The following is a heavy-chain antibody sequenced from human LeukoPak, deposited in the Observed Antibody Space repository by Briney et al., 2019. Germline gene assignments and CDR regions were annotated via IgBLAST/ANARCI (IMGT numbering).Heavy chain of an antibody. J-gene: IGHJ4*02. CDR2: ISSSSSTI. Sequence: GGSLRLSCAASGFTFSSYGMSWVRQAPGKGLEWVSYISSSSSTIYYADSVKGRFTISRDNAKNSLYLQMNSLRAEDTAVYYCASECYYDSSGYALKCFDYWGQGTLVTVSS. CDR3: ASECYYDSSGYALKCFDY. D-gene: IGHD3-22*01. V-gene: IGHV3-48*01. CDR1: GFTFSSYG.